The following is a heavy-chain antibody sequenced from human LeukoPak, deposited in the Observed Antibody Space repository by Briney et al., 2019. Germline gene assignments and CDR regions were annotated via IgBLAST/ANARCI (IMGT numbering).Heavy chain of an antibody. V-gene: IGHV1-69*02. CDR2: IIPILGIA. Sequence: SVKVSCKAPGGTFSSYTISWVRQAPGQGLEWMGRIIPILGIANYAQKFQGRVTITADKSTSTAYMELSSLRSEDTAVYYCASYYYDSSGFFDYWGQGTLVTVSS. D-gene: IGHD3-22*01. J-gene: IGHJ4*02. CDR3: ASYYYDSSGFFDY. CDR1: GGTFSSYT.